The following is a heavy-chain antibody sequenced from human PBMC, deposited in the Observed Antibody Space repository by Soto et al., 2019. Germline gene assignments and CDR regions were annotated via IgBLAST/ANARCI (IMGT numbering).Heavy chain of an antibody. J-gene: IGHJ4*02. CDR2: IYYTGTT. D-gene: IGHD3-22*01. Sequence: SETLSLTCTVSGGSIRDYYWGWIRQSPGKGLEWIGYIYYTGTTKYNPSLKSRVTISVDSSKNQFSLKLDSVTAADTAVYYCARLGGYYQAFDCWGQGTLVTVS. CDR3: ARLGGYYQAFDC. V-gene: IGHV4-59*08. CDR1: GGSIRDYY.